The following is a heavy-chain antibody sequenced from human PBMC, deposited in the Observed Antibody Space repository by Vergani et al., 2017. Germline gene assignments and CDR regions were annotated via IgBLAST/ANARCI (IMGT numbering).Heavy chain of an antibody. V-gene: IGHV3-23*04. J-gene: IGHJ4*02. CDR1: GFTFSSYA. D-gene: IGHD1-7*01. Sequence: EVQLVESGGGLVQPGGSLRLSCAASGFTFSSYAMSLVRPAPGKGLEWVSAISGSGGSTYYADSVKGRFTISRDNSKNTLYLQMNSLRAEDTAVYYCAKDYLPWNYPSYFDYWGQGTLVTVSS. CDR3: AKDYLPWNYPSYFDY. CDR2: ISGSGGST.